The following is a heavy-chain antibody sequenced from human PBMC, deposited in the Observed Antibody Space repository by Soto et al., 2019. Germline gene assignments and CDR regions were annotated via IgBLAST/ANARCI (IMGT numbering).Heavy chain of an antibody. CDR1: GAAITSFS. V-gene: IGHV4-4*07. CDR2: ISTTGNT. CDR3: ARESGENWTYEAY. D-gene: IGHD1-7*01. J-gene: IGHJ4*02. Sequence: PSETLSLTCTVSGAAITSFSLSWIRQSAGKRLEWIGRISTTGNTHYNPSLESRVSLSLDTSMNQFSLTVTSVTAADTAVYYCARESGENWTYEAYWGQGTLVTVYS.